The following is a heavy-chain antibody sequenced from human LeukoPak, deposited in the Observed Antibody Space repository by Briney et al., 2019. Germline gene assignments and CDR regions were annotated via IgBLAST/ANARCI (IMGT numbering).Heavy chain of an antibody. J-gene: IGHJ2*01. V-gene: IGHV4-59*01. CDR3: ARGWYFDL. Sequence: KPSETLSLTCTVYGGSISSYYWSWIRQPPGKGLEWIGYIYYSGSTNYNPSLKSRVTISVDTSKNQFSLKLSSVTAADTAVYYCARGWYFDLWGRGTLVTVSS. CDR2: IYYSGST. CDR1: GGSISSYY.